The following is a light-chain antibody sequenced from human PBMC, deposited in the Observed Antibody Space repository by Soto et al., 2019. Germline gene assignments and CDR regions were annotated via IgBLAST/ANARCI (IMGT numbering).Light chain of an antibody. Sequence: QSALTQPASVSGSPGQSITISCTGTSSDVGGYNYVSWYQQQSGKAPKLMIHEVSNRPSGVSNRFSGSKSGNSASLTISGLQAEDEADYYCTSYTTTNTPYVFGSGTKVTVL. V-gene: IGLV2-14*01. CDR1: SSDVGGYNY. J-gene: IGLJ1*01. CDR2: EVS. CDR3: TSYTTTNTPYV.